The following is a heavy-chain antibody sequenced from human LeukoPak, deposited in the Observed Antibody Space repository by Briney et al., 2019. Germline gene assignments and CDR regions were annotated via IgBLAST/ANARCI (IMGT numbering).Heavy chain of an antibody. Sequence: ASVMVSCKASGYTFTSYGSSWVRHAPGQGLEGMGWISAYNGTTNYAQKLQGRVTMTTDTSTSTAYMELRSLRSDGTAVYYCARDNGQLDEDYWGQGTLVSVSS. J-gene: IGHJ4*02. D-gene: IGHD2-8*01. V-gene: IGHV1-18*01. CDR1: GYTFTSYG. CDR3: ARDNGQLDEDY. CDR2: ISAYNGTT.